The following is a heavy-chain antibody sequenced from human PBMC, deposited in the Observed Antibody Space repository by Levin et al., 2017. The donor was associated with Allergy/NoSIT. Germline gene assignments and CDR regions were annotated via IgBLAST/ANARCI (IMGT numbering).Heavy chain of an antibody. D-gene: IGHD6-13*01. CDR2: IYYSGST. CDR3: ARGPGRAAGYAFDI. J-gene: IGHJ3*02. V-gene: IGHV4-59*01. Sequence: SETLSLTCTVSGGSLSSYYWSWIRQPPGKGLEWIGYIYYSGSTNYNPSLKSRVTISVDTSKNQFSLKLTSVTAADTAVYYCARGPGRAAGYAFDIWGQGTMVTVSS. CDR1: GGSLSSYY.